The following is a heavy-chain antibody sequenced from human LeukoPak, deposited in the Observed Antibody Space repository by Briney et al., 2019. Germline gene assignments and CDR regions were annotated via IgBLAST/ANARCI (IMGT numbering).Heavy chain of an antibody. CDR1: GFTFSNAW. CDR3: TRFGGFDY. Sequence: PGGSLRLSCAASGFTFSNAWMSWVRQAPGKGLEWVGRIKSETDGGTTDYAAPVKGRFTISRDDSKNTLYLQMNSLKTEDTAVYYCTRFGGFDYWGQGTLVTVSS. D-gene: IGHD3-10*01. J-gene: IGHJ4*02. V-gene: IGHV3-15*01. CDR2: IKSETDGGTT.